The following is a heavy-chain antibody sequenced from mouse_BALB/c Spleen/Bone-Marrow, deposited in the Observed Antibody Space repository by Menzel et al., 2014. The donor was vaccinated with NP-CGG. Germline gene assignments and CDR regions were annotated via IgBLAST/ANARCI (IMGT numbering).Heavy chain of an antibody. CDR1: GFTFSSFG. CDR2: ISSGSSTI. J-gene: IGHJ4*01. D-gene: IGHD2-1*01. CDR3: ATRSTKKIAGHMDY. V-gene: IGHV5-17*02. Sequence: EVMLVESGGGLVQPGGSRKLSCAASGFTFSSFGMHWVRQAPEKGLEWVAYISSGSSTIYYADTVKGRFTISRDKPKNTLFLQMPSLRSENTAMYYCATRSTKKIAGHMDYRGQRTSVTVSS.